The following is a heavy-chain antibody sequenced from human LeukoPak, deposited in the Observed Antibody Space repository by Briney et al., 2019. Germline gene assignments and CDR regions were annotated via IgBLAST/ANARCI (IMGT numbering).Heavy chain of an antibody. V-gene: IGHV1-2*02. J-gene: IGHJ6*02. CDR3: ARMGGLRGYSGYGVDGMDV. CDR1: GYTFTGYY. D-gene: IGHD5-12*01. Sequence: ASVKVSCKASGYTFTGYYMHWVRQAPGQGLEWMGWINPNSGGTNYAQKFQGRVTMTRDTSISTAYMELSSLRSEDTAVYYCARMGGLRGYSGYGVDGMDVWGQGTTVTVSS. CDR2: INPNSGGT.